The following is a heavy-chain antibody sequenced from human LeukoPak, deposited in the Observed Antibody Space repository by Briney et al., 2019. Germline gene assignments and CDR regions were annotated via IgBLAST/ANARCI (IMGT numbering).Heavy chain of an antibody. D-gene: IGHD6-13*01. V-gene: IGHV3-23*01. CDR1: GFTFSSYG. CDR2: ISGSGGST. J-gene: IGHJ4*02. CDR3: AKDNWAYSSSDEDY. Sequence: TGGTLRLSCAASGFTFSSYGMSWVRQAPGKGLEWVSAISGSGGSTYYADSVKGRFTISRDNSKNTLYLQMNSLRAEDTAVYYCAKDNWAYSSSDEDYWGQGTLVTVSS.